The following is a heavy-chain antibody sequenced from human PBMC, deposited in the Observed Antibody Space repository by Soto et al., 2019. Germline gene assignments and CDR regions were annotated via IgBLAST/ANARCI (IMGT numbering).Heavy chain of an antibody. CDR1: GGSISSSSYY. D-gene: IGHD3-10*01. V-gene: IGHV4-39*01. J-gene: IGHJ4*02. Sequence: QLQLQESGPGLVKPSETLSLTCTVSGGSISSSSYYWGWIRQPPGKGLEWIGSINYSGRTYYNPSLKSRVTISVDTSKNQFSLKLSSVTAADTVVYXCAXXXXYGSGSRVYFDSWGQGTLVTVSS. CDR3: AXXXXYGSGSRVYFDS. CDR2: INYSGRT.